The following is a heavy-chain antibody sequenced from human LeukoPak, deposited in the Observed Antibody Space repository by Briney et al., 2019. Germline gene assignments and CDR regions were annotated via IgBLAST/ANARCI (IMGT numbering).Heavy chain of an antibody. Sequence: PGRSLRLSCVVSTFTFSSSGMHWVRQTPGKGLEWVAVISYDGSDKYYADSVKGRFTISRDNSKNTLYLQMNNLGAEDTAVYFCAKGYLGLPNYFDFWGQGTLVTVSS. J-gene: IGHJ4*02. D-gene: IGHD3-10*01. CDR2: ISYDGSDK. V-gene: IGHV3-30*18. CDR1: TFTFSSSG. CDR3: AKGYLGLPNYFDF.